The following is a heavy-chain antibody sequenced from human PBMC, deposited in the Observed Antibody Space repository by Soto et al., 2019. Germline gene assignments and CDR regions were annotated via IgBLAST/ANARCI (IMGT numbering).Heavy chain of an antibody. CDR3: ARDNLLAAAGAYGMDV. J-gene: IGHJ6*02. Sequence: EVQLVESGGGLIQPGGSLRLSCAASGFTVSSNYMSWVRQAPGKGLEWVSVIYSGGSTYYADSVKGRFTISRDNSKTTRFLQMNTLRTDDTAVYYCARDNLLAAAGAYGMDVWGQGTTVTVSS. D-gene: IGHD6-13*01. CDR1: GFTVSSNY. V-gene: IGHV3-53*01. CDR2: IYSGGST.